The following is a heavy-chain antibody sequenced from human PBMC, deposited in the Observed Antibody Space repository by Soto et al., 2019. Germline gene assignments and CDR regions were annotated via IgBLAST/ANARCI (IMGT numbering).Heavy chain of an antibody. V-gene: IGHV1-3*05. CDR1: GYTFTSYA. CDR2: INAGNGNT. D-gene: IGHD6-19*01. Sequence: VQLVQSGAEEKKPGASVKVSCKASGYTFTSYAMHWVRQAPGQRLEWMGWINAGNGNTKYSQKFQGRVTITRDTSASTVYKELSSLRSEDTAVYYCARVSGWYFLDYWGQGTLVTVSS. J-gene: IGHJ4*02. CDR3: ARVSGWYFLDY.